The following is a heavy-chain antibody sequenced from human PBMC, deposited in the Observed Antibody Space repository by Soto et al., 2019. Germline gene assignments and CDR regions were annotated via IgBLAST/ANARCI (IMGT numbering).Heavy chain of an antibody. J-gene: IGHJ3*02. CDR3: AKDQDTQWPTHAFDI. Sequence: GWSLRLSCAASVFTFISYAMSWVRQAPGKGLEWVSAISGSGGSTYYADSVKGRFTISRDNSKNTLYLQMNSLRAEDTAVYYCAKDQDTQWPTHAFDIWGQGTMVTVSS. CDR2: ISGSGGST. V-gene: IGHV3-23*01. D-gene: IGHD6-19*01. CDR1: VFTFISYA.